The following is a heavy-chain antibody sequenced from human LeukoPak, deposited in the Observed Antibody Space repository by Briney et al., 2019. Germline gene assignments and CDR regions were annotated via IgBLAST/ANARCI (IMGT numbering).Heavy chain of an antibody. CDR2: INPTSGGT. D-gene: IGHD3-22*01. Sequence: GSVKVSCKASGYTFTGHSIRWVRQAPGQGLEWIGWINPTSGGTKYAQKFQGRVTMTRDTSINTAYMELSSLRSGDTALYYCARDDYYYVSGFDSWGQGGLVTVSS. CDR3: ARDDYYYVSGFDS. V-gene: IGHV1-2*02. J-gene: IGHJ4*02. CDR1: GYTFTGHS.